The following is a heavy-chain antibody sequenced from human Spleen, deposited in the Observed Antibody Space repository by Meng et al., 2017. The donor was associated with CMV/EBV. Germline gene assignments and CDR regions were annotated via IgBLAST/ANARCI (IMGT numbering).Heavy chain of an antibody. Sequence: TFNSYGINWVRQAPGQGLEWVGWISSYNRNTNYAQKFRGRVTLTTDTSTSIAYMELRSLRSDDTAVYYCATIAYCGGDCYQVHPLYDHWGQGTLVTVSS. CDR1: TFNSYG. CDR2: ISSYNRNT. CDR3: ATIAYCGGDCYQVHPLYDH. V-gene: IGHV1-18*01. J-gene: IGHJ5*02. D-gene: IGHD2-21*01.